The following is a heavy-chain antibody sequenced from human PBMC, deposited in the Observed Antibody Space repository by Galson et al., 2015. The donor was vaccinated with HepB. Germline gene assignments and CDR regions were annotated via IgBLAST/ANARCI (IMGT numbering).Heavy chain of an antibody. CDR3: ARGLDYYDSSGWKYWYFDL. CDR2: IYSGGST. J-gene: IGHJ2*01. Sequence: SLRLSCAASGFTVSSNYMSWVRQAPGKGLEWVSVIYSGGSTYYADSVKGRFTISGDNSKNTLYLQMNSLRAEDTAVYYCARGLDYYDSSGWKYWYFDLWGRGTLVTVSS. V-gene: IGHV3-53*01. CDR1: GFTVSSNY. D-gene: IGHD3-22*01.